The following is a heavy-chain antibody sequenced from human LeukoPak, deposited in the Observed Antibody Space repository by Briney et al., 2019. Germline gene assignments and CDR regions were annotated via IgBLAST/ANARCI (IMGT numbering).Heavy chain of an antibody. V-gene: IGHV3-48*03. J-gene: IGHJ4*02. D-gene: IGHD6-6*01. CDR1: GFTFSSYE. CDR2: ISSSGSTI. Sequence: PGGSLRLSCAASGFTFSSYEMNWVRQAPGKGLEWVSYISSSGSTIYYADSVKGRFTISRDNAKNSLYLQMNSLRAEDTAVYYCARGRRARAVRSYSYSSSSGGDLLYWGQGTLVTVSS. CDR3: ARGRRARAVRSYSYSSSSGGDLLY.